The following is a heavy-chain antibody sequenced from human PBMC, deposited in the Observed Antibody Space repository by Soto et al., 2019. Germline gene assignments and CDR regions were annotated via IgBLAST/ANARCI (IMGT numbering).Heavy chain of an antibody. CDR2: IYYSGST. CDR3: ARQAAGSIYYYHYYGMGV. V-gene: IGHV4-39*01. CDR1: GGSISSSSYY. Sequence: SETLSLTCTVCGGSISSSSYYCGWIRQPPGKGLEWIGSIYYSGSTYYNPSLKSRVTISVDTSKNQFSLKLSSVTAADTAVYCCARQAAGSIYYYHYYGMGVGDQGTTVTV. J-gene: IGHJ6*02. D-gene: IGHD6-13*01.